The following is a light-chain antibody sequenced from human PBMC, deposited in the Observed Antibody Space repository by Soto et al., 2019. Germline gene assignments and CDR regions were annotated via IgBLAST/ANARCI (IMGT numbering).Light chain of an antibody. J-gene: IGLJ3*02. CDR2: TND. CDR3: AAWDDNVNGPV. CDR1: NSNIGSNT. V-gene: IGLV1-44*01. Sequence: QSVLTQPPSASGTPGQRVTISCSGSNSNIGSNTVNWYQQLPGTAPKLLIHTNDQRPSGVPDRVSGSKSGTSASLAVSGLQSEDEAAYHCAAWDDNVNGPVFGGGTKLTVL.